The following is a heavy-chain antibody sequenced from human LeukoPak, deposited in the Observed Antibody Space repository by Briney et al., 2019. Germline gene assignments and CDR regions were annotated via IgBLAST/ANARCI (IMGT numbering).Heavy chain of an antibody. J-gene: IGHJ6*03. D-gene: IGHD3-22*01. Sequence: PSETLSLACAVYGGAFSGYYWSWIHQPPGKGLEWIGEINHSGSTNYNPSLKSRVTISVDTSKNQFSLKLSSVTAADTAVYYCAREYYYDSSGYYYVGDYYYYYYYMDVWGKGTTVTISS. V-gene: IGHV4-34*01. CDR1: GGAFSGYY. CDR3: AREYYYDSSGYYYVGDYYYYYYYMDV. CDR2: INHSGST.